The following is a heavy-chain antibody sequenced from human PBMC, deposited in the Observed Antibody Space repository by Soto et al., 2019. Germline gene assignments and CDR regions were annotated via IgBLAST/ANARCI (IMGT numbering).Heavy chain of an antibody. V-gene: IGHV3-15*01. D-gene: IGHD6-19*01. Sequence: GGSLRLSCAASGFTFINAWMSWVRQAPGKGLEWVGRIKSKADGGTTDYAAPVKGRFTISRDDSKNTLYLQMNSLKTEDTAVYYCTARMPVADRDYWGQGTLVTV. J-gene: IGHJ4*02. CDR1: GFTFINAW. CDR2: IKSKADGGTT. CDR3: TARMPVADRDY.